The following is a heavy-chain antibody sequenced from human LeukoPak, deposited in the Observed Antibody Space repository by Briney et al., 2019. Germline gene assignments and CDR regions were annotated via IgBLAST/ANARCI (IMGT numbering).Heavy chain of an antibody. CDR2: IRYDGSNK. Sequence: GGSLRLSCAASGFTFSSYGMHWVRQAPGKGLEWVAFIRYDGSNKYYADSVKGRFTISRDNSKNTLYLQMNSLRAEDTAVYYCAKDRCSNGIGCYFYYMDVWGKGTTVTISS. CDR1: GFTFSSYG. CDR3: AKDRCSNGIGCYFYYMDV. V-gene: IGHV3-30*02. D-gene: IGHD2-8*01. J-gene: IGHJ6*03.